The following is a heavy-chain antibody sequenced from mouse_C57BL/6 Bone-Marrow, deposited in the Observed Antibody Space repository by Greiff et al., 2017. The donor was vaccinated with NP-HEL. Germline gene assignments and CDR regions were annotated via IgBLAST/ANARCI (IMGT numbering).Heavy chain of an antibody. J-gene: IGHJ3*01. CDR2: IYPRSGNT. V-gene: IGHV1-81*01. D-gene: IGHD1-1*01. CDR1: GYTFTSYG. Sequence: QVQLQQSGAELARPGASVKLSCKASGYTFTSYGISWVKQRTGQGLEWIGEIYPRSGNTYYNEKFKGKATLTADKSSSTAYMELRSLTSEDSAVYFCARGPHYYGSRGFAYWGQGTLVTVSA. CDR3: ARGPHYYGSRGFAY.